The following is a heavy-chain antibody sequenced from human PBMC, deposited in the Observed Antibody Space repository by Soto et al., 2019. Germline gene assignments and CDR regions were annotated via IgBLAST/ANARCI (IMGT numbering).Heavy chain of an antibody. J-gene: IGHJ4*02. Sequence: ASVKVSCKASGYTFTSYDINWVRQATGQGLEWMGWMNPNSGKTGYAQKFQGRVSMTRNTSISTAYMELSSLRSEDTAVYYCARVTSYNWNYYFDYWGQGTXVTVSS. CDR3: ARVTSYNWNYYFDY. V-gene: IGHV1-8*01. D-gene: IGHD1-7*01. CDR2: MNPNSGKT. CDR1: GYTFTSYD.